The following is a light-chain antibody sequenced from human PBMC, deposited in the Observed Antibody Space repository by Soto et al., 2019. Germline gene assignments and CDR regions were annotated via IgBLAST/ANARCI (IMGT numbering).Light chain of an antibody. Sequence: QTVVTQEPSLTVSPGGTVTLTCGSSTGGVTNGRWPYWFQQRPGQVPRTLIHDTNNKHSWTPARFSGSLLGGKAALTLSGAQPEDEAAYYCLLFYDGVAVFGGGTQLTVL. CDR3: LLFYDGVAV. V-gene: IGLV7-46*01. J-gene: IGLJ7*01. CDR2: DTN. CDR1: TGGVTNGRW.